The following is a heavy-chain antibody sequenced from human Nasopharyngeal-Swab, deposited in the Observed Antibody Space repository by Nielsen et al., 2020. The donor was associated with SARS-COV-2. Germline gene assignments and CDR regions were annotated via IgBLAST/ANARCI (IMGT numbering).Heavy chain of an antibody. CDR1: GGSISSGGYS. CDR3: ARHTSSSGHLNWFDP. CDR2: IYYSGST. Sequence: SQTLSLTCAVSGGSISSGGYSWSWIRQPPGKGLKWIGYIYYSGSTYYNPSLKSRVTISVDTSKNQFSLKLSSVTAADTAVYYCARHTSSSGHLNWFDPWGQGNVVTVSS. V-gene: IGHV4-30-4*07. J-gene: IGHJ5*02. D-gene: IGHD3-3*01.